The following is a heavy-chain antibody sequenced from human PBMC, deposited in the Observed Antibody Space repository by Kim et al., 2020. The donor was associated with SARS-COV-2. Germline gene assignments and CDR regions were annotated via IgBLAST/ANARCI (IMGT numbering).Heavy chain of an antibody. CDR2: ISAYNGNT. V-gene: IGHV1-18*01. CDR1: GYTFTSYG. J-gene: IGHJ5*02. CDR3: ARGGLYDSSGRTRSLPAWFDP. D-gene: IGHD3-22*01. Sequence: ASVKVSCKASGYTFTSYGISWVRQAPGQGLEWMGWISAYNGNTNYAQKLQGRVTMTTDTSTSTAYMELRSLRSDDTAVYYCARGGLYDSSGRTRSLPAWFDPWGQGTLVTVSS.